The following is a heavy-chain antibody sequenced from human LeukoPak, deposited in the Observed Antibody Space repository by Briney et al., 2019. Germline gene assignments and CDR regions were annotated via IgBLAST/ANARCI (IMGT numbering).Heavy chain of an antibody. CDR3: ARGYNSSSSRPGY. J-gene: IGHJ4*02. Sequence: SETLSLTCTVSGDSISNYYWSWIRQPPGKGLEWIGYIYYSGTTKYNPSLKSRVTISVDTSKNQFSLKLSSVTAADTAVYYCARGYNSSSSRPGYWGQGTLVTVSS. CDR1: GDSISNYY. D-gene: IGHD6-6*01. CDR2: IYYSGTT. V-gene: IGHV4-59*01.